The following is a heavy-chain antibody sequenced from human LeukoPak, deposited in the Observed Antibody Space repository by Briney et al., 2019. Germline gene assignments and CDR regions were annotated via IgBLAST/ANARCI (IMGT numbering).Heavy chain of an antibody. CDR3: ARDGTNIGYCSSTSCPPGKGMDV. J-gene: IGHJ6*02. D-gene: IGHD2-2*01. CDR2: INPNSGGT. Sequence: ASVKVSCKASGYTFTGYYMHWVRQAPGQGLEWMGWINPNSGGTNYVQKFQGWVTMTRDTSISTAYMEPSRLRSDDTAVYYCARDGTNIGYCSSTSCPPGKGMDVWGQGTTVTVSS. CDR1: GYTFTGYY. V-gene: IGHV1-2*04.